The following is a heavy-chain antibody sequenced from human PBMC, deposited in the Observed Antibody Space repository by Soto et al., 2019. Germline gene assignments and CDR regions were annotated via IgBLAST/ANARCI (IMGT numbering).Heavy chain of an antibody. CDR1: GFTFSSYS. CDR3: ARGPSYYDRSGVNWFDP. Sequence: EVQLVESGGGLVKPGGSLRLSCAASGFTFSSYSMNWVRQAPGKGLEWVSSISSSSSYIYYADSVKGRFTISRDNAKNSLYLQRNSLIAEDTAVYYCARGPSYYDRSGVNWFDPWGQGTLVTVSS. J-gene: IGHJ5*02. D-gene: IGHD3-22*01. V-gene: IGHV3-21*01. CDR2: ISSSSSYI.